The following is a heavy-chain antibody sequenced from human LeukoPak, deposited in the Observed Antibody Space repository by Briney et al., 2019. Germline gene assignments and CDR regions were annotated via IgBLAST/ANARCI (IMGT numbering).Heavy chain of an antibody. Sequence: GGSLRLSCAASGFTFSDYYMSWIRQAPGKGLEWVSYISSSSSYTNYADSVKGRFTISRDNAKNSLYLQMNSLRAEDTAVYYCARGVVPAALPLYYYCYGMDVWGQGTTVTVSS. J-gene: IGHJ6*02. CDR2: ISSSSSYT. CDR3: ARGVVPAALPLYYYCYGMDV. CDR1: GFTFSDYY. V-gene: IGHV3-11*03. D-gene: IGHD2-2*01.